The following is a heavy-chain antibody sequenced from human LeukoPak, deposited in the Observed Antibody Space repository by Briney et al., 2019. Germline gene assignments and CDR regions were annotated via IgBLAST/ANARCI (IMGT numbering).Heavy chain of an antibody. J-gene: IGHJ4*02. V-gene: IGHV3-30*02. CDR2: IRYDGSNK. D-gene: IGHD3-22*01. Sequence: GGSLRLSCAASGFTFSSYGMHWVRQAPGKWLEWVAFIRYDGSNKYYADSVKGRFTISRDNSKNTLYLQMNSLRAEDTAVYYCAKDATYYDSSGYFDYWGQGTLVTVSS. CDR1: GFTFSSYG. CDR3: AKDATYYDSSGYFDY.